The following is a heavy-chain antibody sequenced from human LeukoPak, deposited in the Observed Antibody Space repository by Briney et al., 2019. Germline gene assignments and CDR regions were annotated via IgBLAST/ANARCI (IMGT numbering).Heavy chain of an antibody. V-gene: IGHV4-30-2*01. D-gene: IGHD4-23*01. CDR1: GGSISSGGYS. CDR2: IYHSGST. CDR3: AGEVGGGHWFDP. J-gene: IGHJ5*02. Sequence: SETLSLTCAVSGGSISSGGYSWSWIRQPPGKGLEWIGYIYHSGSTYYNPSLKSRVTISVDRSKNQFSLKLSSVTAADTAVYYCAGEVGGGHWFDPCGQETLVTVSS.